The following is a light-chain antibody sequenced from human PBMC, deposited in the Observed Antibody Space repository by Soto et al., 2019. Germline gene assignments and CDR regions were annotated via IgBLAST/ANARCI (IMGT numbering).Light chain of an antibody. CDR2: EVS. J-gene: IGLJ1*01. Sequence: QSALTQPASASGSPGQSVTISCTGTSSDVGAYKYVSWYQQHPGKAPKLMIYEVSNRPSGVSNRFSGSKSGNTASLTISGLQADDEADYYCNSYAGDIIRFVFGTGTKVTVL. CDR1: SSDVGAYKY. V-gene: IGLV2-14*01. CDR3: NSYAGDIIRFV.